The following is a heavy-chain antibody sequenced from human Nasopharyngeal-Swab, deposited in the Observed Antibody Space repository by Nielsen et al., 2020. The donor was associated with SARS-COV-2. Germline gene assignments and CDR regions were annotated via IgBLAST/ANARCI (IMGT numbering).Heavy chain of an antibody. CDR2: ISAYNGNT. D-gene: IGHD2-2*01. CDR1: GYTFTSYG. V-gene: IGHV1-18*01. CDR3: ARGIVVVPAAMGGFHYHYYGMDV. Sequence: ASVKVSCKASGYTFTSYGISWVRQAPGQGLEWMGWISAYNGNTNYAQKLQGRVTMTTDTSTSTAYMELRSLRSDDTAVYYCARGIVVVPAAMGGFHYHYYGMDVWGQGTTVTVSS. J-gene: IGHJ6*02.